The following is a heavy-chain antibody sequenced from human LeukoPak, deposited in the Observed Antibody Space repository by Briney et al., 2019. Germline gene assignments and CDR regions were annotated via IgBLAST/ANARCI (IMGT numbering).Heavy chain of an antibody. CDR2: INSYGSST. V-gene: IGHV3-74*01. CDR3: ARDLGNDYDFWSGYYTFDF. Sequence: SGGSLTLSCAASGFTFSSYWMHWVRQAPGKGLVWVSRINSYGSSTSYADSVKGRFTISRDNAKNTLYLQMNSLRAEDTTVYYCARDLGNDYDFWSGYYTFDFWGQGTLVTVSS. J-gene: IGHJ4*02. D-gene: IGHD3-3*01. CDR1: GFTFSSYW.